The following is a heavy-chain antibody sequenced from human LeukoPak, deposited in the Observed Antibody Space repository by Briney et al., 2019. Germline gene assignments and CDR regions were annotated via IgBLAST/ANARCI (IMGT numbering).Heavy chain of an antibody. D-gene: IGHD3-22*01. CDR1: GFTFSSYA. Sequence: GRSLRLSCAASGFTFSSYAMLWVRQAPGKGLEWVAVISYDGSNKYYADSVKGRFTISRDNSKNTLYLQMNSLRAEDTAVYYCARTTYYYDSSGYLDYWGQGTLVTVSS. J-gene: IGHJ4*02. CDR2: ISYDGSNK. V-gene: IGHV3-30-3*01. CDR3: ARTTYYYDSSGYLDY.